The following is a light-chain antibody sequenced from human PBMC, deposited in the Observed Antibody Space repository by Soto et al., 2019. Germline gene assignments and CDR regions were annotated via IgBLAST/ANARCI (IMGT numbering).Light chain of an antibody. CDR1: SSDVGAYDY. Sequence: QSVLTQPASVSGSPGQSITISCTGTSSDVGAYDYVSWYQQHAGRAPKLMIYDVTNRPSGVPSRFSGSKSGNTASLTISGLQAEDEADYYCSSYTATSTLVFGGGTKLTVL. CDR2: DVT. CDR3: SSYTATSTLV. V-gene: IGLV2-14*03. J-gene: IGLJ2*01.